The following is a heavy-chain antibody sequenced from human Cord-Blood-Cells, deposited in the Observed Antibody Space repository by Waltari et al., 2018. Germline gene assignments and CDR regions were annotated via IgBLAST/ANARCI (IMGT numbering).Heavy chain of an antibody. CDR1: GGSISSSSYY. CDR3: ARQGFKGSSSWPFDY. CDR2: SEYSGST. V-gene: IGHV4-39*01. J-gene: IGHJ4*02. D-gene: IGHD6-13*01. Sequence: QLQLQESGPGLVKPSETLSLTCTVSGGSISSSSYYWGWIRQPPGKGLEWIGSSEYSGSTYSNPSLMSRVPISVDTSKNQFSLKLSSVTAADTAVYYCARQGFKGSSSWPFDYWGQGTLVTVSS.